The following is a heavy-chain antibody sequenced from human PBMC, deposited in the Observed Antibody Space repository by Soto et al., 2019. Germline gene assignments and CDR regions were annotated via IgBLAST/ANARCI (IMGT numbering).Heavy chain of an antibody. CDR2: IWYDGSNK. CDR1: GFTFSSYG. Sequence: QVQLAESGGGVVQPGRSLRLSCAASGFTFSSYGMHWVRQAPGKGLEWVAVIWYDGSNKYYADSVKGRFTISRDNSKNTLYLQMNGLRAEDTAVYYCARGGARIVVAPPRYWGQGTLVTVSS. J-gene: IGHJ4*02. D-gene: IGHD2-21*01. V-gene: IGHV3-33*01. CDR3: ARGGARIVVAPPRY.